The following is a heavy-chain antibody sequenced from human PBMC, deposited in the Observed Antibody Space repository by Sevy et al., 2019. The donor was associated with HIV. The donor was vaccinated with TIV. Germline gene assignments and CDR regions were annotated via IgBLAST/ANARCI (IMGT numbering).Heavy chain of an antibody. D-gene: IGHD1-26*01. V-gene: IGHV1-24*01. Sequence: ASVKVSCNVSGYRLSELSTYWVRQTPAKGLEGMGGFDPEYDDPIYAQNFQGRVTMTEDTSTDTAYMELSSLTSECTAVYYCATLIVGTSYLRLWGPGTLVTVSS. J-gene: IGHJ4*02. CDR2: FDPEYDDP. CDR1: GYRLSELS. CDR3: ATLIVGTSYLRL.